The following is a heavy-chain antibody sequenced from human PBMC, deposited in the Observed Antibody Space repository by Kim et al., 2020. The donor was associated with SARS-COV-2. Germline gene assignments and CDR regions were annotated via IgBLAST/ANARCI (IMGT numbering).Heavy chain of an antibody. D-gene: IGHD1-20*01. CDR3: ARVADFNSLRDAFDI. Sequence: SETLSLTCTVSGGSISSYYWSWIRQPPGKGLEWIGYIYYSGSTNYNPSLKSRVTISVDTSKNQFSLKLSSVTAADTAVYYCARVADFNSLRDAFDIWGQGTMVTVSS. J-gene: IGHJ3*02. V-gene: IGHV4-59*13. CDR2: IYYSGST. CDR1: GGSISSYY.